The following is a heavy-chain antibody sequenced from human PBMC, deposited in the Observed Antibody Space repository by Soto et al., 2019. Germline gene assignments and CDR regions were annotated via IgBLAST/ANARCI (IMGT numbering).Heavy chain of an antibody. D-gene: IGHD3-22*01. CDR1: GFTFSRYW. CDR2: IKQDASDK. Sequence: GSLRLSCAASGFTFSRYWMSWVRQAPGKGLEWVANIKQDASDKDYVDSVKGRFTISRDNAKNSLYLQMSSLRAEDTAVFYCARVRHYYDSSGYRTDAFDIWGQGTMVTVSS. V-gene: IGHV3-7*05. CDR3: ARVRHYYDSSGYRTDAFDI. J-gene: IGHJ3*02.